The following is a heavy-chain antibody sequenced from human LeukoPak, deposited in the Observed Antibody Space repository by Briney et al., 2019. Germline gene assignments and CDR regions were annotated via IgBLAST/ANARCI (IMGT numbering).Heavy chain of an antibody. V-gene: IGHV6-1*01. CDR1: GDSVSSNSAA. CDR2: TYYRSKWYN. J-gene: IGHJ4*02. CDR3: ARDGIAAAWEGFNY. Sequence: SQTLSLTCAISGDSVSSNSAAWNWIRQPPSRGLEWLGRTYYRSKWYNDYAVSVKSRITINPDTSKNQFSLQLNSVTPEDTAVYYCARDGIAAAWEGFNYWGQGTLVTVSS. D-gene: IGHD6-13*01.